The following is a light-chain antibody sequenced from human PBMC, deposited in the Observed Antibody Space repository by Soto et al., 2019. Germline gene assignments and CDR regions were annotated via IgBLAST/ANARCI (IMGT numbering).Light chain of an antibody. Sequence: EIVMTQSPATLSVSPGERATLSCRASQSVTSSYLAWYQQKPGQAPRLLIYGASSRATGIPDRFSGSGSGTDFTLTISRLEPEDFAVYYCQQYDTSPLFGPGTKVDIK. CDR3: QQYDTSPL. V-gene: IGKV3-20*01. CDR2: GAS. CDR1: QSVTSSY. J-gene: IGKJ3*01.